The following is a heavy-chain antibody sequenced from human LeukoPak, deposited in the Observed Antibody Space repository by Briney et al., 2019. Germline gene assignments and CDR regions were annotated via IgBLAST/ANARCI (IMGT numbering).Heavy chain of an antibody. CDR1: GGTFSSYA. V-gene: IGHV1-8*02. D-gene: IGHD3-10*01. CDR2: MNPNSGNT. CDR3: ARYYYGSGSYGVDV. J-gene: IGHJ6*02. Sequence: ASVKVSCKASGGTFSSYAISWVRQAPGQGLEWMGWMNPNSGNTGYAQKFQGRVTMTRNTSISTAYMELSSLRSEDTAVYYCARYYYGSGSYGVDVWGQGTTVTVSS.